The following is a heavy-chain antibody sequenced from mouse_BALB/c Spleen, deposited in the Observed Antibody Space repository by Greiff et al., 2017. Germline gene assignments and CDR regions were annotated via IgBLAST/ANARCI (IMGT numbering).Heavy chain of an antibody. J-gene: IGHJ3*01. V-gene: IGHV1-69*02. Sequence: QVQLQQPGAELVRPGASVKLSCKASGYTFTSYWINWVKQRPGQGLEWIGNIYPSDSYTNYNQKFKDKATLTVDKSSSTAYMQLSSPTSEDSAVYYCTRMGDGYSSFAYWGQGTLVTVSA. CDR1: GYTFTSYW. D-gene: IGHD2-3*01. CDR3: TRMGDGYSSFAY. CDR2: IYPSDSYT.